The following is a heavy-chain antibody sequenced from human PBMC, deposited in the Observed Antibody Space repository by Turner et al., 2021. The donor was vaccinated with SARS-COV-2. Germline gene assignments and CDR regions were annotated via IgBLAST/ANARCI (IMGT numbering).Heavy chain of an antibody. CDR1: GLTFSSYW. V-gene: IGHV3-7*03. J-gene: IGHJ4*02. D-gene: IGHD5-18*01. CDR2: IKQDESEK. Sequence: EVQMVESGGGLVQPGGSVRLSCAVSGLTFSSYWMSGVLQAPGKGLEWVANIKQDESEKNYVDSVKCRFTISRDNSKNSLYLQMNSLRAEDTAVYYCATGGYSYHHWGQGTLVTVSS. CDR3: ATGGYSYHH.